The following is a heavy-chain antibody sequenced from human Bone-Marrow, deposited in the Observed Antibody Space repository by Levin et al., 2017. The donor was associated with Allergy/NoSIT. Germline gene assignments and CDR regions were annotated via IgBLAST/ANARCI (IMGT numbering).Heavy chain of an antibody. CDR3: AKDGLIAVAGTYFDY. CDR1: GFTFSSYG. D-gene: IGHD6-19*01. V-gene: IGHV3-30*18. CDR2: ISYDGSNK. Sequence: AGGSLRLSCAASGFTFSSYGMHWVRQAPGKGLEWVAVISYDGSNKYYADSVKGRFTISRDNSKNTLYLQMNSLRAEDTAVYYCAKDGLIAVAGTYFDYWGQGTLVTVSS. J-gene: IGHJ4*02.